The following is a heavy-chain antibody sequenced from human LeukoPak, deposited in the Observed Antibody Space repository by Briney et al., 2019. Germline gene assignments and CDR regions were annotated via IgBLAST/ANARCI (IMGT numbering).Heavy chain of an antibody. CDR3: ARAPISSGWYSHTIENYYYYYTDV. CDR1: GGTVSSYA. D-gene: IGHD6-19*01. Sequence: ASVKVSCKASGGTVSSYAISWVRQAPGQGLEWMGGIIHIFGTANYAQKFQGRVTITADESTSTAYMELSSLRSEDTAVYYCARAPISSGWYSHTIENYYYYYTDVWGKGTTVTVSS. CDR2: IIHIFGTA. V-gene: IGHV1-69*01. J-gene: IGHJ6*03.